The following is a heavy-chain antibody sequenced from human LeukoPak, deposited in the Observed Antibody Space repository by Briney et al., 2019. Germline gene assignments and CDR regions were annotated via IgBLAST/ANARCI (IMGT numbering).Heavy chain of an antibody. Sequence: RSSETLSLTCTVSGGSISSGSYYWSWIRQPAGKGLGWIGRIYTSGSTNYNPSLKSRVTISVDTSKNQFSLKLSSVTAADTAVYYCAREARMVRGVIGMDVWGKGTTVTVSS. CDR3: AREARMVRGVIGMDV. D-gene: IGHD3-10*01. CDR1: GGSISSGSYY. V-gene: IGHV4-61*02. J-gene: IGHJ6*04. CDR2: IYTSGST.